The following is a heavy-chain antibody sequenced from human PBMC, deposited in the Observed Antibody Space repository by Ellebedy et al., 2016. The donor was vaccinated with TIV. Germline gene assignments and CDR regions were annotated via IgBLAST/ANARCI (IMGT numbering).Heavy chain of an antibody. CDR1: GFNFRSYW. Sequence: PGGSLRLSCAASGFNFRSYWMNWVRQAPGKGLEWVAKIRQEGDEIYYVESVKGRFTISRDNAKNSLFLQMNSLGVEDTAVYYCARRASYGDYAVQVNPWFDPWGQGTLVTVSS. CDR3: ARRASYGDYAVQVNPWFDP. D-gene: IGHD4-17*01. J-gene: IGHJ5*02. CDR2: IRQEGDEI. V-gene: IGHV3-7*01.